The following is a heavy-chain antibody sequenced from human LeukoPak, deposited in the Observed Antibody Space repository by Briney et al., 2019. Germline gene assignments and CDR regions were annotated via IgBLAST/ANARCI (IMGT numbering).Heavy chain of an antibody. CDR1: GYTFTGYY. J-gene: IGHJ5*01. V-gene: IGHV1-2*02. CDR2: INPNSGGT. CDR3: ARATGDYDFWSGYYSNWFDS. Sequence: ASVKVSCKASGYTFTGYYMHWVRQAPGQGLEWMGWINPNSGGTNYAQKFQGRVTMTRDTSISTAYMELSRLRSDDTAVYYCARATGDYDFWSGYYSNWFDSWGQGTLVTVSS. D-gene: IGHD3-3*01.